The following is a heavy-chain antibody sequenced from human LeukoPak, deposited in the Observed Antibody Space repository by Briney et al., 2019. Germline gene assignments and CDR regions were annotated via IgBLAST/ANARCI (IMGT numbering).Heavy chain of an antibody. CDR3: ARERGRYGSGSYSVDY. CDR1: GYSISSGYY. V-gene: IGHV4-30-4*08. J-gene: IGHJ4*02. CDR2: IYYSGSA. Sequence: KSSETLSLTCAVSGYSISSGYYWSWIRQPPGKGLEWIGYIYYSGSAYYNPSLKSRVTISVDTSKNQFSLKLSSVTAADTAVYYCARERGRYGSGSYSVDYWGQGTLVTVSS. D-gene: IGHD3-10*01.